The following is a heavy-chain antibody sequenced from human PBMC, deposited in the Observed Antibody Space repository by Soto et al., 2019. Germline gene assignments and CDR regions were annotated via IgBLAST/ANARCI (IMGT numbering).Heavy chain of an antibody. V-gene: IGHV4-61*01. D-gene: IGHD1-20*01. Sequence: QVQLQESGPGLVKPSETLSLTCTVSGGSVSSGSYYWSWIRKPPGKGLEWIGYIYYSGSTNYNPSLKSRVTISVHTSKNQFSLKLSSVTAADTAVYYCARAPDNWNDRRYYYYGMDVWGQGTTVTVSS. CDR3: ARAPDNWNDRRYYYYGMDV. CDR2: IYYSGST. CDR1: GGSVSSGSYY. J-gene: IGHJ6*02.